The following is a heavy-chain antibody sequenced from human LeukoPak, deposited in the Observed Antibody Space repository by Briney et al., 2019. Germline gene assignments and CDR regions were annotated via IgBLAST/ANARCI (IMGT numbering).Heavy chain of an antibody. V-gene: IGHV1-69*13. CDR2: IILIFGTA. J-gene: IGHJ4*02. Sequence: SVKVSCKAPGGTFSNYAISWVRQAPGQGLEWMGGIILIFGTANYAQKFQGRVTITADESTSTAYMELSSLRSEDTAVYYCARGEVPPHYFDFWGQGTLVTVSS. CDR1: GGTFSNYA. CDR3: ARGEVPPHYFDF.